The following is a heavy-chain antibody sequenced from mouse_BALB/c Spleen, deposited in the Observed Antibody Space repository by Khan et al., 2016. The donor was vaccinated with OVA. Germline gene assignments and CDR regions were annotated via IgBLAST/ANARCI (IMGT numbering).Heavy chain of an antibody. Sequence: EVELVESGAELVRPGALVKLSCKASGFNIKDYYMHWVKQRPEQGLEWIGWIDPENGETVYDPKFQGKASITANTSSNTAYLQLSSLTSEDIAVYYCTRSGYSAWFAYWGQGTPVTVSA. CDR1: GFNIKDYY. J-gene: IGHJ3*01. CDR2: IDPENGET. CDR3: TRSGYSAWFAY. V-gene: IGHV14-1*02.